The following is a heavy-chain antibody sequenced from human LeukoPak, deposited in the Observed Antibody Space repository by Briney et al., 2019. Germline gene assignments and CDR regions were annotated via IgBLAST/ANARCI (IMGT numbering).Heavy chain of an antibody. Sequence: ASVKVSCKASGYTFTTYYIHLVRQAPGQGLEWMGIINPSGGSTSYAQKFQGGVTMTRDTSTSTVYMELSGLRSEDTALYYCASLPAATGSHAFDIWGQGTMVTVSS. V-gene: IGHV1-46*01. CDR2: INPSGGST. J-gene: IGHJ3*02. CDR3: ASLPAATGSHAFDI. CDR1: GYTFTTYY. D-gene: IGHD2-2*01.